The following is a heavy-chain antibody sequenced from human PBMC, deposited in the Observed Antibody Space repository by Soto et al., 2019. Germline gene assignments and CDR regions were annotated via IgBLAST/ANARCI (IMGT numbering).Heavy chain of an antibody. CDR2: ISAYNGNT. CDR3: ARNTPIFDY. V-gene: IGHV1-18*04. Sequence: QVQLVQSGAEVKKPGASVKVSCKASGYTFTSYGISWVRQAPGQGLEWMGWISAYNGNTMYAQKFQGRVTMTTNTSTTTTYMELRSPRSDDTAVHYTARNTPIFDYRGQGTLVTVAS. J-gene: IGHJ4*02. CDR1: GYTFTSYG.